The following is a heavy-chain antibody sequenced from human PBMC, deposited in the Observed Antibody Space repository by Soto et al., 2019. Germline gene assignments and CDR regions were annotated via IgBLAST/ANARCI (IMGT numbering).Heavy chain of an antibody. D-gene: IGHD3-16*02. V-gene: IGHV5-51*01. CDR2: IYPGDSDT. J-gene: IGHJ4*02. CDR3: VSRLHLGELSTNAGIPYYFDY. CDR1: GYSFTSYW. Sequence: GESLKISCKGSGYSFTSYWIGWVRQMPGKGLEWMGIIYPGDSDTRYSPSFQGQVTISADKSISTAYLQWSSLKASDTAMYYCVSRLHLGELSTNAGIPYYFDYWGQGTLVTVSS.